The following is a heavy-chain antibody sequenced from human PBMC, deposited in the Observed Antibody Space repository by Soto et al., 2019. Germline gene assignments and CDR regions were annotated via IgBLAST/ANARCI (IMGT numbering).Heavy chain of an antibody. Sequence: HVQLVQSGAEVKKPGSSVKVSCNTSGDTFSSYTLNWVRQAPGQGLEWMGQIIPLFGTANYAQKFQGRVTITADESTSXAYMELSSLTSEDTAVYYCARGATRYSSSWTYFDYWGQGTLVTVSS. CDR3: ARGATRYSSSWTYFDY. J-gene: IGHJ4*02. D-gene: IGHD6-13*01. V-gene: IGHV1-69*12. CDR2: IIPLFGTA. CDR1: GDTFSSYT.